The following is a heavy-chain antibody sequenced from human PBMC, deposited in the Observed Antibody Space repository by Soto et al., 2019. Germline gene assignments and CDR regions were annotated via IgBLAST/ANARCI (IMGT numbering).Heavy chain of an antibody. J-gene: IGHJ4*02. Sequence: QVQLVESGGGLVKPGGSLRLSCAASGFTFSDYYMSWIRQAPGKGLEWVSYISSSSSYTNYADSVKGRLTISRDNAKNSLYLQMNSLRAEDTAVYYCARVIAAAGIDYWGQGTLVTVSS. CDR2: ISSSSSYT. V-gene: IGHV3-11*06. CDR1: GFTFSDYY. D-gene: IGHD6-13*01. CDR3: ARVIAAAGIDY.